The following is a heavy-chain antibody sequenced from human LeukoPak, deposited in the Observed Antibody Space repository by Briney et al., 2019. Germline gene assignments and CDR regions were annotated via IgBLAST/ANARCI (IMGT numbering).Heavy chain of an antibody. V-gene: IGHV4-34*01. CDR1: GGSFSGYS. CDR2: INHSGST. J-gene: IGHJ4*02. CDR3: ARVGYDFWSGYCDY. Sequence: PSETLSLTCAVYGGSFSGYSWSWIRQPPGKGLEWIGEINHSGSTNYNPSLKRRVTISVDTSKNQFSLKLSSVTAADTAVHYCARVGYDFWSGYCDYWGQGTLVTVSS. D-gene: IGHD3-3*01.